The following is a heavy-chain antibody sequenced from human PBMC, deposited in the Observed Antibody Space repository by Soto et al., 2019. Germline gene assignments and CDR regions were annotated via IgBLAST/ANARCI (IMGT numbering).Heavy chain of an antibody. J-gene: IGHJ3*02. CDR1: GYTFTSYG. Sequence: ASVKVSCKASGYTFTSYGISWVRQAPGQGLEWMGIINPSVATTSYAQKLQDRVTMTRDTSTNTVYMELNSLRSDDTAVYHCARGRGGVMGATKEEALDIWGQGTMVTVSS. V-gene: IGHV1-46*04. D-gene: IGHD1-26*01. CDR2: INPSVATT. CDR3: ARGRGGVMGATKEEALDI.